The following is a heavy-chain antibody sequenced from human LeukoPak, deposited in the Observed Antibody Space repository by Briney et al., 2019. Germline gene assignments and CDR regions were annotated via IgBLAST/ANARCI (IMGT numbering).Heavy chain of an antibody. J-gene: IGHJ5*02. V-gene: IGHV5-51*01. CDR1: GYSFTSYW. Sequence: GESLEISGKGSGYSFTSYWIGWVRQMPGKGLEWIGIIHPGDSDTRYSPSFQGQVTISADKLISTAYLQWSSLKASDTAMYYCARHSGINYYDSSGRDPWGQGTLVTVSS. CDR2: IHPGDSDT. CDR3: ARHSGINYYDSSGRDP. D-gene: IGHD3-22*01.